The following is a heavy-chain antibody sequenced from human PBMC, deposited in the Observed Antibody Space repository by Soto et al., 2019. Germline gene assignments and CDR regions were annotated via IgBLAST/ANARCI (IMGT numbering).Heavy chain of an antibody. CDR2: ISSSSSYI. D-gene: IGHD2-15*01. J-gene: IGHJ4*02. Sequence: VQLVESGGGLVKPGGSLRLSCAASGFTFSSYSMNWVRQAPGKGLEWVSSISSSSSYIYYADSVKGRFTISRDNAKNSLYLQMNSLRAEDTAVYYCARPGYCSGGRCYGFFDSWGQGTLVAVSS. V-gene: IGHV3-21*01. CDR1: GFTFSSYS. CDR3: ARPGYCSGGRCYGFFDS.